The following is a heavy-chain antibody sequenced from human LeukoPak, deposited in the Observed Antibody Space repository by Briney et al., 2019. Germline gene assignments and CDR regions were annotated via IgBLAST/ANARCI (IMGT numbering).Heavy chain of an antibody. D-gene: IGHD3-16*01. CDR3: ARHYGP. CDR2: IYYGGT. V-gene: IGHV4-30-4*01. CDR1: GGSISSGYYY. Sequence: SQTLSLTCTVSGGSISSGYYYWSWIHQPPGKGLEYIGYIYYGGTYYNPSLKSRVTISVDTSKNQFSLKLSSVTAADTAVYYCARHYGPWGQGTLVTVSS. J-gene: IGHJ5*02.